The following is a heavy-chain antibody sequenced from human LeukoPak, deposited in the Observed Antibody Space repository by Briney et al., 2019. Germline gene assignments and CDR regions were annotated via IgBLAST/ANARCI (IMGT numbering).Heavy chain of an antibody. CDR2: MNPNSGNT. D-gene: IGHD1-26*01. V-gene: IGHV1-8*01. J-gene: IGHJ4*02. CDR3: ATLSDFWELLDY. CDR1: GYTFTSYD. Sequence: GASVKVSCKASGYTFTSYDINWVRQATGQGLEWMGWMNPNSGNTGYAQKFQGRVTITTDESTSTAYMELSSLRSEDTAVYYCATLSDFWELLDYWGQGTLVTVSS.